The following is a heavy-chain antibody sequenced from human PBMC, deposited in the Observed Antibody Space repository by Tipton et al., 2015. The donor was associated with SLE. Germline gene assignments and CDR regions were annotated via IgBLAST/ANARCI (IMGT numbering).Heavy chain of an antibody. CDR2: VYYTGDA. CDR1: GGSISSFY. D-gene: IGHD2-2*01. CDR3: MRLSSTISY. V-gene: IGHV4-59*08. J-gene: IGHJ4*02. Sequence: TLSLTCTVSGGSISSFYWSWIRQPPGKGLEWVGYVYYTGDANYNPSLKSRVTISVNTSKNQFSLRLSSVTAADTAVYYCMRLSSTISYWGQGALVTVSS.